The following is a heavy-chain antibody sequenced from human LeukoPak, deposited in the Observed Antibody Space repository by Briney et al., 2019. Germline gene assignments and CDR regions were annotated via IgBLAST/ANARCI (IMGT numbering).Heavy chain of an antibody. CDR1: GFTFSSYG. CDR3: AKEGTIFGVVPRMDY. J-gene: IGHJ4*02. V-gene: IGHV3-23*01. CDR2: ISGSGGST. D-gene: IGHD3-3*01. Sequence: GGSLRLSCAASGFTFSSYGMHWVRQAPGKGLEWVSAISGSGGSTYYADSVKGRFTISRDNSKNTLYLQMNSLRAEDTAVYYCAKEGTIFGVVPRMDYWGQGTLVTVSS.